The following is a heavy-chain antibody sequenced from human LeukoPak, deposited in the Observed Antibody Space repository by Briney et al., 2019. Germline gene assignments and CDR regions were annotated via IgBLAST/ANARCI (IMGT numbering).Heavy chain of an antibody. V-gene: IGHV3-30*18. Sequence: PGRSLRLSCTASGFTFSNYGMHWVRQAPGKGPEWVAVISYDGSNEYYADSVKGRFTISRDNSKNTLFLQMNSLRPEDTAVYHCAKVALFSGYYPPFDYWGQGTLVTVSS. CDR1: GFTFSNYG. CDR3: AKVALFSGYYPPFDY. J-gene: IGHJ4*02. CDR2: ISYDGSNE. D-gene: IGHD3-22*01.